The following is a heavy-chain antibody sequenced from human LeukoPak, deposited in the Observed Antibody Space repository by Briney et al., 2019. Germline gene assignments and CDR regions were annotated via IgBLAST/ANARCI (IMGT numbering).Heavy chain of an antibody. Sequence: NPSQTLSLTCTVSGGSISSGGYYWSWIRQPPGKGLEWIGEINHSGSTNYNPSLKSRVTISVDTSKNQFSLKLSSVTAADTAVYYCARGPPHQGYIAVASFDYWGQGTLVTVSS. CDR1: GGSISSGGYY. CDR3: ARGPPHQGYIAVASFDY. CDR2: INHSGST. J-gene: IGHJ4*02. V-gene: IGHV4-30-2*01. D-gene: IGHD6-19*01.